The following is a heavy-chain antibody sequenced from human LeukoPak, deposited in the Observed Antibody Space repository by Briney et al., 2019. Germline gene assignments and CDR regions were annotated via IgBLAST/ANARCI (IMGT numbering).Heavy chain of an antibody. CDR3: ARAGSYYYYYMDV. CDR2: IYYSGST. D-gene: IGHD3-10*01. Sequence: SETLSLTCTVSGGSISSSSYYWGWIRQPPGKGLEWIGSIYYSGSTYYNPSLKSRVTISVDTSKNQFSLKLSSVTAADTAVYYCARAGSYYYYYMDVWGKGTTVTVSS. J-gene: IGHJ6*03. V-gene: IGHV4-39*01. CDR1: GGSISSSSYY.